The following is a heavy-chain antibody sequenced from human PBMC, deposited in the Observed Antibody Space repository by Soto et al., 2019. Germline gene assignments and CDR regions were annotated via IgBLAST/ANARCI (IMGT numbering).Heavy chain of an antibody. D-gene: IGHD3-3*01. Sequence: GRPLRLSFEASGSPFTSYAMSWVPQAPGKGLEWISVISGSGGATYFADSVKGRFIISRDNSKNTLYLQMNSLRAEETAVYYCAKATLRVVHPLVFDYWGQGSLVTVSS. V-gene: IGHV3-23*01. J-gene: IGHJ4*02. CDR2: ISGSGGAT. CDR3: AKATLRVVHPLVFDY. CDR1: GSPFTSYA.